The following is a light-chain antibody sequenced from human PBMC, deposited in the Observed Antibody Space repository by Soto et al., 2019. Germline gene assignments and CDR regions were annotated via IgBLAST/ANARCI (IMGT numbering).Light chain of an antibody. CDR2: SNN. CDR3: AARDDGLTRHV. CDR1: TSNVGSEH. V-gene: IGLV1-47*02. J-gene: IGLJ1*01. Sequence: QPVLTQPPSVSGTPGQRITISCSGSTSNVGSEHVYWYQQVPGTAPRLLVYSNNQRPSGVPDRFSASKSGTSASLAVSGLRSEDEAHYYCAARDDGLTRHVFGTGTKLTVL.